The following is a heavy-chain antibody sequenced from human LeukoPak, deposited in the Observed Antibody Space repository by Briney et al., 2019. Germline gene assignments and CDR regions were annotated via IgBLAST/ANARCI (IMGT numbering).Heavy chain of an antibody. J-gene: IGHJ4*02. D-gene: IGHD5-12*01. CDR2: IYWDDDK. CDR3: AHSYIVATIGYFDY. Sequence: SGPTLVKPTQTLTLTCTFSGFSLSTSGVGVGWIRQPPGKALEWLALIYWDDDKRYSPSLKSRLTITKDTSKNQVVLTMTNIDPVDTATYYCAHSYIVATIGYFDYWGQGTLVTVSS. V-gene: IGHV2-5*02. CDR1: GFSLSTSGVG.